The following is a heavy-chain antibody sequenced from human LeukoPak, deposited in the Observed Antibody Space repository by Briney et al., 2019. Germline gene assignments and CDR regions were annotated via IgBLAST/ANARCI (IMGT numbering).Heavy chain of an antibody. CDR3: ARVDGGQSI. Sequence: PGGSLRLSCAASGFTVSNNYMSWVRQAPGKGLEWVSLINRGGTTYYADSVKGRFTISRDNSKNTLYFQMNSLRAEDTAVYYCARVDGGQSIWGQGTLVTVSS. J-gene: IGHJ4*02. CDR1: GFTVSNNY. CDR2: INRGGTT. V-gene: IGHV3-53*01. D-gene: IGHD6-6*01.